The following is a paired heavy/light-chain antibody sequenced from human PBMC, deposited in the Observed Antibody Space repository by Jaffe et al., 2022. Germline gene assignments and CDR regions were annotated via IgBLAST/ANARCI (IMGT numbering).Heavy chain of an antibody. V-gene: IGHV4-34*01. CDR3: ARGPRQWLVVNPYGPYYYYYYMDV. D-gene: IGHD6-19*01. CDR1: GGSFSGYY. CDR2: INHSGST. Sequence: QVQLQQWGAGLLKPSETLSLTCAVYGGSFSGYYWSWIRQPPGKGLEWIGEINHSGSTNYNPSLKSRVTISVDTSKNQFSLKLSSVTAADTAVYYCARGPRQWLVVNPYGPYYYYYYMDVWGKGTTVTVSS. J-gene: IGHJ6*03.
Light chain of an antibody. J-gene: IGKJ4*01. V-gene: IGKV3-20*01. Sequence: EIVLTQSPGTLSLSPGERATLSCRASQSVSSSYLAWYQQKPGQAPRLLIYGASSRATGIPDRFSGSGSGTDFTLTISRLEPEDFAVYYCQQYGSSPPAATFGGGTKVEIK. CDR2: GAS. CDR1: QSVSSSY. CDR3: QQYGSSPPAAT.